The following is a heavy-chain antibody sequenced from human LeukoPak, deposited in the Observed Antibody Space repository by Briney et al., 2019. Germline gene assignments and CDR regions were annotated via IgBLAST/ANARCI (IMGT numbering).Heavy chain of an antibody. CDR2: IGGSGGST. V-gene: IGHV3-23*01. CDR3: AKARYDFWGGFQTPYYMDV. D-gene: IGHD3-3*01. J-gene: IGHJ6*03. Sequence: PGGSLRLSCAASGFTFSSYAMSWVRQAPGKGLEWVSAIGGSGGSTYYADSVKGRFTISRDNSKNTLYLQTNSLRAEDTAVYYCAKARYDFWGGFQTPYYMDVWGKGTTVTVSS. CDR1: GFTFSSYA.